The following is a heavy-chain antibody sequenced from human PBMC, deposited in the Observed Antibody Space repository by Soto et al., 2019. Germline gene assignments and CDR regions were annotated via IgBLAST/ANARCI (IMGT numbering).Heavy chain of an antibody. Sequence: ASVKVSCKASGYTFTSYAMHWVRQAPGQRLEWMGWINAGNGNTKYSQKFQGRVTITRDTSASTAYMELSSLRFEDTALYYCARVSSGWFAGSYWYFDLWGRGTLVTVSS. CDR1: GYTFTSYA. J-gene: IGHJ2*01. CDR2: INAGNGNT. CDR3: ARVSSGWFAGSYWYFDL. V-gene: IGHV1-3*01. D-gene: IGHD6-19*01.